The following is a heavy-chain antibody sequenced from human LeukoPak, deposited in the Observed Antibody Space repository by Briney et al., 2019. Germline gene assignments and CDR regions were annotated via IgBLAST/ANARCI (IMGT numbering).Heavy chain of an antibody. Sequence: SETLSLTCTVSGGSISSHYWSWIRQPPGKGLEWIGYIYYSGSTNYNPSLKSRVTISVDTSKNQFSLKLSSVTAADTAVYYCVGVDTALVPLDSWGQGTLVTVSS. V-gene: IGHV4-59*11. CDR3: VGVDTALVPLDS. CDR2: IYYSGST. D-gene: IGHD5-18*01. CDR1: GGSISSHY. J-gene: IGHJ4*02.